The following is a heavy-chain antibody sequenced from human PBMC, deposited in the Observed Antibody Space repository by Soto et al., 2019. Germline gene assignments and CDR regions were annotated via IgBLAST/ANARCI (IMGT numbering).Heavy chain of an antibody. V-gene: IGHV4-39*01. J-gene: IGHJ6*02. D-gene: IGHD3-3*01. CDR1: GGSISSSSYY. CDR2: IYYSGST. CDR3: ARLDRPLRFLEWLSPQYYYGMDV. Sequence: SETLSLTCTVSGGSISSSSYYWGWIRQPPGKGLEWIGSIYYSGSTYYNPSLKSRVTISVDTSKNQFSLKLSSVTAADTAVYYCARLDRPLRFLEWLSPQYYYGMDVWGQGTTVT.